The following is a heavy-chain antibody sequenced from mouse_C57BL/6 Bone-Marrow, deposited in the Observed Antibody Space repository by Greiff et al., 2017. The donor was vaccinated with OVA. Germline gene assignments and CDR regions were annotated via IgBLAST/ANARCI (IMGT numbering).Heavy chain of an antibody. CDR1: GFNFTDYY. D-gene: IGHD2-3*01. V-gene: IGHV7-3*01. CDR3: ARYGHDGYFYAMDY. J-gene: IGHJ4*01. Sequence: EVQLQESGGGLVQPGGSLSLSCAASGFNFTDYYMSWVRQPPGKALEWLGFIRNKANGYTTEYSASVKGRFTISRDNSQSILYLQMNALRAEDSATYYCARYGHDGYFYAMDYWGQGTSVTVSS. CDR2: IRNKANGYTT.